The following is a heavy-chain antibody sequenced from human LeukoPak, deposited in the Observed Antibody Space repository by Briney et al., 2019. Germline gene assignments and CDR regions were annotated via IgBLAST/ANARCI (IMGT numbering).Heavy chain of an antibody. CDR3: ARGGRITMIVVVLGAFDI. CDR2: IYYSGST. J-gene: IGHJ3*02. V-gene: IGHV4-39*07. CDR1: GGSISSSSYY. D-gene: IGHD3-22*01. Sequence: SETLSLTCTVSGGSISSSSYYWGWIRQPPGKGLEWIGSIYYSGSTYYNPSLKSRVTISVDTSKNQFSLKLSSVTAADTAVYYCARGGRITMIVVVLGAFDIWGQGTMVTVSS.